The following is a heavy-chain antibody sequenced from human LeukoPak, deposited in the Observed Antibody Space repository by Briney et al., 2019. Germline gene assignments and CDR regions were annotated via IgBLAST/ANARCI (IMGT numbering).Heavy chain of an antibody. CDR1: GFTFASYA. CDR3: ARDMFSGSYSGVNY. J-gene: IGHJ4*02. CDR2: INHDGSDK. Sequence: GGSLRLSCAASGFTFASYAMSWVRQAPGRGLEWVANINHDGSDKYYVDSVKGRFTISRDNAKNSLYLQMNSLRAEDTAVYYCARDMFSGSYSGVNYWGQGILVTVSS. D-gene: IGHD1-26*01. V-gene: IGHV3-7*04.